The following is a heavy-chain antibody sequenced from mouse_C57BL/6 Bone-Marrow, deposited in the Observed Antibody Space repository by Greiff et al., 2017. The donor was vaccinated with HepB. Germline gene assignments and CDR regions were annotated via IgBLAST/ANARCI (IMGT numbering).Heavy chain of an antibody. J-gene: IGHJ3*01. CDR2: IDPSDSYT. CDR1: GYTFTSYW. CDR3: ARNTDYGWFAY. Sequence: VKLQESGAELVRPGTSVKLSCKASGYTFTSYWMHWVKQRPGQGLEWIGVIDPSDSYTNYNQKFKGKATLTVDTSSSTAYMQLSSLTSEDSAVYYCARNTDYGWFAYWGQGTLVTVSA. D-gene: IGHD2-4*01. V-gene: IGHV1-59*01.